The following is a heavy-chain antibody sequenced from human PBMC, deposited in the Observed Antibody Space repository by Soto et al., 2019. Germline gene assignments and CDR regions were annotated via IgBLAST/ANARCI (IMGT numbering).Heavy chain of an antibody. V-gene: IGHV4-34*01. CDR2: INHSGST. D-gene: IGHD3-22*01. CDR3: ARGRSSGYGLDY. CDR1: GGSFSGYY. J-gene: IGHJ4*02. Sequence: PSETLSLTCAVYGGSFSGYYWSWIRQPPGKGLEWIGEINHSGSTNYNPSLKSRVTISVDTSKNQFSLKLSSVTAADTAVYYCARGRSSGYGLDYWGQGTLVTVSS.